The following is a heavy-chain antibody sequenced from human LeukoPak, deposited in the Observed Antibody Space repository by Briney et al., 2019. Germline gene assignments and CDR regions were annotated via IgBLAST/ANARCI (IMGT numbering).Heavy chain of an antibody. D-gene: IGHD3-10*01. J-gene: IGHJ5*02. CDR1: GGSISSSSYY. CDR3: AREELLWFGTLNWFDP. V-gene: IGHV4-39*07. Sequence: SETLSLTCTVSGGSISSSSYYWGWIRQPPGKGLEWIGSIYYSGSTYYNPSLKSRVTISVDTSKNQFSLKLSSVTAADTAVYYCAREELLWFGTLNWFDPWGQGTLVTVSS. CDR2: IYYSGST.